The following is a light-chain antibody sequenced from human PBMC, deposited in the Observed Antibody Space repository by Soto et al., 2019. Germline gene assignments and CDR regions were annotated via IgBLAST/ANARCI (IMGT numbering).Light chain of an antibody. CDR3: SAYTSKSTVI. J-gene: IGLJ2*01. CDR1: SSDVGGYRY. V-gene: IGLV2-14*03. Sequence: QSALTQPASVSGSPGQSITFSCTGSSSDVGGYRYVSWYQHHPGKAPKLILYDVSSRPSGVSDRFSGSKSGNTASLTISGLQAEDEADYYCSAYTSKSTVIFGGGTKVTVL. CDR2: DVS.